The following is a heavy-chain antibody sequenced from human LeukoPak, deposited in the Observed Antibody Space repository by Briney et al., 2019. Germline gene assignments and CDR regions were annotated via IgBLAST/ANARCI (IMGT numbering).Heavy chain of an antibody. V-gene: IGHV4-59*01. J-gene: IGHJ4*02. D-gene: IGHD6-19*01. CDR2: IYCSGST. CDR1: GGPHSSYY. CDR3: ARDTHSSGWYYFDY. Sequence: SDTLSLTCSVSGGPHSSYYWRWTRHPPARGRECSGYIYCSGSTNYNPSLNSRVTISVDTTKNQFSLKLRSVTAADTAVYYCARDTHSSGWYYFDYWGQGTLVTVSS.